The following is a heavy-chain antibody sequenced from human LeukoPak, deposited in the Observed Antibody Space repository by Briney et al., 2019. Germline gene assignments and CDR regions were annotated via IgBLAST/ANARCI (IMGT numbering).Heavy chain of an antibody. V-gene: IGHV4-39*07. CDR2: IHHSGDT. J-gene: IGHJ4*02. CDR3: AREHSSSWYVVDY. D-gene: IGHD6-13*01. CDR1: GDSISSSGYY. Sequence: SETLSLTCSVSGDSISSSGYYWDWIRQPPGEGLEWIGSIHHSGDTNYNPSLKSRVTISADMSKNQFSLKVNSVTAADTAVYYCAREHSSSWYVVDYWGQGTLVTVSS.